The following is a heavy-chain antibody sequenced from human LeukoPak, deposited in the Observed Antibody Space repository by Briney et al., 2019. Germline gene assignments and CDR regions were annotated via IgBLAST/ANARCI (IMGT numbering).Heavy chain of an antibody. CDR1: GYTFTGYD. D-gene: IGHD3-10*01. V-gene: IGHV1-2*02. CDR3: ARDQENYYGSGSYYPNYYYYYMDV. Sequence: ASVKVSCKASGYTFTGYDMHWVRQAPGQGLEWMGWINPNSGGTNYAQKFQGRVTMTRDTSISTAYMELRSLRSDDTAVYYCARDQENYYGSGSYYPNYYYYYMDVWGKGATVTISS. J-gene: IGHJ6*03. CDR2: INPNSGGT.